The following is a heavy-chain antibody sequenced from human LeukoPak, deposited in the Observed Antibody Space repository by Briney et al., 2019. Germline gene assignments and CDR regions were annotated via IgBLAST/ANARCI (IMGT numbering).Heavy chain of an antibody. J-gene: IGHJ3*02. CDR3: ARNGDGVDYSNSYDAFDI. CDR2: IIPIFGTA. CDR1: GGTFSSYK. D-gene: IGHD4-11*01. Sequence: SVKVSCKASGGTFSSYKVTWVRQAPGQGLEWMGGIIPIFGTANYAQKFQGRVTITTDESTSTAYMELSSLRSEDTAVYYCARNGDGVDYSNSYDAFDIWGQGTMVTVSS. V-gene: IGHV1-69*05.